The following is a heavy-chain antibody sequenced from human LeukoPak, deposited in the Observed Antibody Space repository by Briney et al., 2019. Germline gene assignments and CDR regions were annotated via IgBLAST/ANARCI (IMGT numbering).Heavy chain of an antibody. CDR1: GGTFSSYT. Sequence: SVKVSCKASGGTFSSYTISWVRQAPGQGLEWMGRIIPILGIANYAQKFQGRVTITADKSTSTAYMELSSLRSEDTAVYYCARSSGWSLNWFDPWGQRTLVTVSS. CDR2: IIPILGIA. CDR3: ARSSGWSLNWFDP. V-gene: IGHV1-69*02. D-gene: IGHD6-19*01. J-gene: IGHJ5*02.